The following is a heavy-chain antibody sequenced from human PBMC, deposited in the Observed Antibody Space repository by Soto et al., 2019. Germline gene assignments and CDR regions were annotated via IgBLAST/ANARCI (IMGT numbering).Heavy chain of an antibody. CDR2: IYHSGST. V-gene: IGHV4-4*02. CDR1: GGSISISNW. CDR3: AGILSRYDFWSGYRYYFGY. D-gene: IGHD3-3*01. Sequence: SETLSLTCAVSGGSISISNWWSWVHQPPGKGLEWIGEIYHSGSTNYNPSLKSRVTISVDKSKNQFSLKLSSVTAADTAVYYCAGILSRYDFWSGYRYYFGYWGQGTLVTVSS. J-gene: IGHJ4*02.